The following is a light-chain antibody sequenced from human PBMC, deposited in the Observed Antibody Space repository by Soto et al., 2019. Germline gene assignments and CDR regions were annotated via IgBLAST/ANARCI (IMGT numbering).Light chain of an antibody. J-gene: IGLJ2*01. V-gene: IGLV2-14*03. CDR3: SSYGASSTL. CDR2: GVG. CDR1: TSDIGGYNY. Sequence: QSALTQPDSVSGSPGQSITISCTGSTSDIGGYNYVSWYQQHPGKAPKLLIYGVGYRPSGISDRFSGSKSGNTASLTISGLQPEDVADYYCSSYGASSTLFGGGTKVTVL.